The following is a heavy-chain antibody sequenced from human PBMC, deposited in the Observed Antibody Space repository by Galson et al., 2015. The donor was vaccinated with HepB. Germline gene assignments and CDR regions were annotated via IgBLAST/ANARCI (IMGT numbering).Heavy chain of an antibody. CDR2: IYSGGTT. CDR1: GFIVSNNY. V-gene: IGHV3-66*02. D-gene: IGHD4-17*01. CDR3: VRGGAAN. J-gene: IGHJ4*02. Sequence: SLRLSCAASGFIVSNNYMSWVRQAPGKGLEWVSVIYSGGTTYYADSVKGRFTISRDISKNTLYLQMNSLRVEDTAVYYCVRGGAANWGQGTQVTVSS.